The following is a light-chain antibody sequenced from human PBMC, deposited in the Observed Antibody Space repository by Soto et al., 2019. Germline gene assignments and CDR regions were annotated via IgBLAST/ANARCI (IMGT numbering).Light chain of an antibody. V-gene: IGKV3-15*01. CDR1: QSVSSS. Sequence: EVVLTQSPPTLSVSPGERATLSCRASQSVSSSLAGYQQKPGQAPRRLIYGASTRATGSPARFSGSGSGTEFTLTISSLQSEDFAVYYCQQYNSWPPWTFGQGTKVDIK. CDR2: GAS. CDR3: QQYNSWPPWT. J-gene: IGKJ1*01.